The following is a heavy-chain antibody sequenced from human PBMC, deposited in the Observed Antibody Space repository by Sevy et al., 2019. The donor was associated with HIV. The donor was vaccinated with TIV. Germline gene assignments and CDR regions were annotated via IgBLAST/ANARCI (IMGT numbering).Heavy chain of an antibody. J-gene: IGHJ4*02. CDR1: KFIFSDYW. CDR3: ARDLRGPRDY. V-gene: IGHV3-74*01. CDR2: INEGGSAT. Sequence: GGSLRLSCAASKFIFSDYWMHWVRQAPGKGLVWVSNINEGGSATNYADSVKGRFTISRDNAKNTLYLQRNNQRADETALYYCARDLRGPRDYWGQGTLVTVSS.